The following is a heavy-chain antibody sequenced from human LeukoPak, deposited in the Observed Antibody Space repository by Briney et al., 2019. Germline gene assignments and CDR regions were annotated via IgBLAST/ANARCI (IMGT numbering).Heavy chain of an antibody. CDR2: ISGSDGST. CDR3: AKAGIGVVGYFDY. Sequence: GGSLRLSCAASGFTFSSSAMTWVRQAPGKGLEWVSAISGSDGSTYYADSVKGRFTISRDNSKNTLYLQMNSLRDEDTALYYCAKAGIGVVGYFDYWGQGTLVAVSS. D-gene: IGHD6-19*01. CDR1: GFTFSSSA. J-gene: IGHJ4*02. V-gene: IGHV3-23*01.